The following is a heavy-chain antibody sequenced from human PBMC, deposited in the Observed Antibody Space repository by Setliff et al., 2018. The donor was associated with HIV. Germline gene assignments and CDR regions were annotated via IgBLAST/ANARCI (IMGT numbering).Heavy chain of an antibody. D-gene: IGHD4-4*01. CDR1: GFTFSNAW. CDR2: IKSKTDGGTT. CDR3: TTGGPSNSIGDHYHYGLDV. V-gene: IGHV3-15*01. Sequence: PGGSLRLSCAASGFTFSNAWMSWVRQAPEKGLEWVGRIKSKTDGGTTDYAAPVKGRFTISRDDSMNSLYLQMNSLETEDTAIYYCTTGGPSNSIGDHYHYGLDVWGQGTAVTVSS. J-gene: IGHJ6*02.